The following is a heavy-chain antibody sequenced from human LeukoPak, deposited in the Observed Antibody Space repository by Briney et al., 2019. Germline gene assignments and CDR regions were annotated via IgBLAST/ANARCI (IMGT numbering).Heavy chain of an antibody. CDR2: IIPIFGTA. Sequence: SVKVSCKASGYTFTGYYMHWVRQAPGQGLEWMGGIIPIFGTANYAQKFQGRVTITADESTSTAYMELSSLRSEDTAVYYCARVGVVAATGQYYFDYWGQGTLVTVSS. J-gene: IGHJ4*02. D-gene: IGHD2-15*01. CDR1: GYTFTGYY. V-gene: IGHV1-69*13. CDR3: ARVGVVAATGQYYFDY.